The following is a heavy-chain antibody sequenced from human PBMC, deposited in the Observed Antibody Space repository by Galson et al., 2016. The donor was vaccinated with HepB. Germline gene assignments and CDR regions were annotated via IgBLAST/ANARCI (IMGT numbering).Heavy chain of an antibody. CDR2: IWHDGSNK. J-gene: IGHJ3*01. Sequence: SLRLSCAASGFTFSSSGMQWVRQGPGKGLEWVALIWHDGSNKYYADSVKGRFTISRDNSKNTLYLQVNSLRAEDAAVYYCARGRRNRGAADVWGQGTMVTVSS. CDR3: ARGRRNRGAADV. D-gene: IGHD1-14*01. CDR1: GFTFSSSG. V-gene: IGHV3-33*01.